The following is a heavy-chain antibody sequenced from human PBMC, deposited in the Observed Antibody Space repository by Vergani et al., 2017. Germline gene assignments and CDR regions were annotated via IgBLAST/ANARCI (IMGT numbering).Heavy chain of an antibody. CDR3: ARDGTVIWGSIFNY. CDR1: GFTFSSYS. Sequence: EVQLVESGGGLVKPGGSLRLSCAASGFTFSSYSMNWVRQAPGKGLGWVSSISSSSSYIYYADSVKGRFTISRDNAKNSLYLQMNSLRAEDTAVYYCARDGTVIWGSIFNYWGQGTLVTVSS. J-gene: IGHJ4*02. CDR2: ISSSSSYI. D-gene: IGHD3-16*01. V-gene: IGHV3-21*04.